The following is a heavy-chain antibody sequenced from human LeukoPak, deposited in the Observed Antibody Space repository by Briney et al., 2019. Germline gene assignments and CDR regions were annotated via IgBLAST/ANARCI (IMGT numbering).Heavy chain of an antibody. CDR2: IYYSGST. Sequence: SETLSLTCTVSGGSISSYYWSWIRQPPGKGLEWIGYIYYSGSTNYNPSLKSRVTISVDTSKNQFSLKLSSVTAADTAVYYCAGHEGYGSGIKGAFDIWGQGTMVTVSS. CDR3: AGHEGYGSGIKGAFDI. CDR1: GGSISSYY. V-gene: IGHV4-59*08. J-gene: IGHJ3*02. D-gene: IGHD3-10*01.